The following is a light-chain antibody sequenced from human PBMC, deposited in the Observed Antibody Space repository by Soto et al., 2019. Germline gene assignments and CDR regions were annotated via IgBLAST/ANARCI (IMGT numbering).Light chain of an antibody. V-gene: IGKV3-15*01. CDR2: GAS. CDR3: QQYNNWPPMYT. Sequence: EIVMTQSPATLSVSPGERATLSCRASKSVSSNLAWYQQKPGQAPRLLIYGASTRATGIPARFSGSGSGTEFTLTISSLQSEDFAVDYCQQYNNWPPMYTFGQGTKLEIK. J-gene: IGKJ2*01. CDR1: KSVSSN.